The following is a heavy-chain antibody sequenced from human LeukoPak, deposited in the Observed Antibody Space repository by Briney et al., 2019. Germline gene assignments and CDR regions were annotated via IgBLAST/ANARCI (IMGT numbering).Heavy chain of an antibody. CDR1: GGSFSGYY. J-gene: IGHJ5*02. D-gene: IGHD3-9*01. Sequence: SETLSLTCAVYGGSFSGYYWSWIRQPPGKGLEWIGEINHSGSTNYNPSLKSRVTISVDTSKNQFSLKLSSVTAADTAVYYCARAPRGLRYFGWRRFWWFDPWGQGTLVTVSS. V-gene: IGHV4-34*01. CDR2: INHSGST. CDR3: ARAPRGLRYFGWRRFWWFDP.